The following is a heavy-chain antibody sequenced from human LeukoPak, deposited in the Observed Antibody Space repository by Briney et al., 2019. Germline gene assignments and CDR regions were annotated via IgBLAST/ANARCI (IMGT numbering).Heavy chain of an antibody. Sequence: SETLSLTCTVSGGSISSGGYYWGWIRQPPGKGLECIGSSYYSGRTYYNPSRKSRFTISVDTSKNQFSLKLTSVTAADAAVYYCARQYSSGWPWFDPWGQGTLVTVSS. CDR1: GGSISSGGYY. CDR3: ARQYSSGWPWFDP. D-gene: IGHD6-19*01. J-gene: IGHJ5*02. CDR2: SYYSGRT. V-gene: IGHV4-39*01.